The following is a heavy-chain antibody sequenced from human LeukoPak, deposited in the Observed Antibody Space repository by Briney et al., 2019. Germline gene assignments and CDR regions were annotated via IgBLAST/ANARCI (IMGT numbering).Heavy chain of an antibody. CDR3: ATQYCSGGSCYYDY. CDR2: IYYSGST. CDR1: GGSISSSSYY. D-gene: IGHD2-15*01. Sequence: SETLSLTCTVSGGSISSSSYYWGWIRQPPGQGLEWIGSIYYSGSTYYNPSLKSRVTISVDTSKNQFSLKLSSVTAADTAVYYCATQYCSGGSCYYDYWGQGTLVTVSS. J-gene: IGHJ4*02. V-gene: IGHV4-39*07.